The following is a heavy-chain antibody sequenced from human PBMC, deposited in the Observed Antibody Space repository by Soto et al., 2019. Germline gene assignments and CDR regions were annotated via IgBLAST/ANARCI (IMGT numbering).Heavy chain of an antibody. CDR3: ARAGNYYGSGPSDY. Sequence: SVKVSCKASGYTFTSYGISWVRQAPGQGLEWMGWISAYNGNTNYAQKLQGRVTMTTDTSTSTAYMELRNLRSDDTAVYYCARAGNYYGSGPSDYWGQGTLVTVSS. D-gene: IGHD3-10*01. CDR1: GYTFTSYG. J-gene: IGHJ4*02. CDR2: ISAYNGNT. V-gene: IGHV1-18*01.